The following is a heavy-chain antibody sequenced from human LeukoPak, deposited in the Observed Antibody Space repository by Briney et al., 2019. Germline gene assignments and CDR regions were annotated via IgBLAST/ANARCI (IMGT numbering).Heavy chain of an antibody. D-gene: IGHD3-22*01. CDR3: ASLLSGYLDLDY. CDR1: GFTFSSYS. CDR2: ISSSSSYI. Sequence: GGSLRLSCAASGFTFSSYSMNWVRQAPGKGLECVSSISSSSSYIYYADSVKGRFTISRDNAKNSLYLQMNSLRAEDTAVYYCASLLSGYLDLDYWGQGTLVTVSS. V-gene: IGHV3-21*01. J-gene: IGHJ4*02.